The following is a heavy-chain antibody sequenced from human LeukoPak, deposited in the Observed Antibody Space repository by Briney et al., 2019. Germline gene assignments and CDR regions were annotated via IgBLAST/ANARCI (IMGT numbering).Heavy chain of an antibody. V-gene: IGHV3-7*01. J-gene: IGHJ4*02. CDR3: AKAPRSSRSRVDY. CDR1: GFTFSSYW. Sequence: GGSLRLSCAASGFTFSSYWMSWVRQAPGKGLEWVASINQDESAKFYVDSVKGRFTISRDNAKNSLFLQMNTLRAEDTAVYYCAKAPRSSRSRVDYWGQGTLVTVSS. D-gene: IGHD6-19*01. CDR2: INQDESAK.